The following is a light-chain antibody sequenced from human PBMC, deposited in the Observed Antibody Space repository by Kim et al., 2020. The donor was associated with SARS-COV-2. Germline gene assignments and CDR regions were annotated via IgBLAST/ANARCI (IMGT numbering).Light chain of an antibody. Sequence: ASVGDSVTITCRASQAINNYLAWYQQRPGEVPKLLIYATSTLYSGVPSRFSGSGSGTDFTLTISSLQPEDVATYFCQKYNSAPLTFGGGTKVDIK. J-gene: IGKJ4*01. CDR1: QAINNY. V-gene: IGKV1-27*01. CDR2: ATS. CDR3: QKYNSAPLT.